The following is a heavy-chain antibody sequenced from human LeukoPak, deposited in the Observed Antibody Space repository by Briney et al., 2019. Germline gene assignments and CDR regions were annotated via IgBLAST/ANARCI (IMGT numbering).Heavy chain of an antibody. CDR2: IYSGGST. J-gene: IGHJ4*02. D-gene: IGHD3-10*01. CDR3: ARLGWFGETDFDY. V-gene: IGHV3-53*01. CDR1: GFTVSSNY. Sequence: PGGSLRLSCAASGFTVSSNYMSWVRQAPGKGLEWVSVIYSGGSTYYADSVKGRFTISRDNSKNTLYLQMNSLRAEDTAVYYCARLGWFGETDFDYWGQGTLVTVSS.